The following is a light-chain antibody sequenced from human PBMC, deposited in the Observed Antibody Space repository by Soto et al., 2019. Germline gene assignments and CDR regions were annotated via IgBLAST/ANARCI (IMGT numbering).Light chain of an antibody. CDR1: SSDVGGYNY. CDR2: EVS. Sequence: LTQPVSVSGSPGQSITISCTGTSSDVGGYNYVSWYQQHPGNAPKLMIYEVSNRPSGVSNRFSGSKSGNTASLTISGLQAEDEADYYCSSYTSSSTPGVFGTGTKVTVL. J-gene: IGLJ1*01. V-gene: IGLV2-14*01. CDR3: SSYTSSSTPGV.